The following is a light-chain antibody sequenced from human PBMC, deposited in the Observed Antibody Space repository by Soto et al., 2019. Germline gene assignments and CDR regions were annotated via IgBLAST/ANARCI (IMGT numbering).Light chain of an antibody. CDR3: QPYNNWART. Sequence: DIQMTQSASSLSASLGDRVTITWRASQSINNYLNWYQQKKGKAPNLLIYAASNLQSGVPSRFSGSGCGTDFKRTIRRPQTEEFSVYSGQPYNNWARTFGQGTKVDIK. CDR2: AAS. J-gene: IGKJ1*01. V-gene: IGKV1-39*02. CDR1: QSINNY.